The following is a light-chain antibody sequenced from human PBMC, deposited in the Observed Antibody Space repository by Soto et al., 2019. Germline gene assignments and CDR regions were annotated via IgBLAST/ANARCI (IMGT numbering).Light chain of an antibody. Sequence: EIVMTQSPATLSVSPGERATLSCRASQSISSNLAWYRQKPGQAPRLLIYGTSTRDTGIPARFSGSGSGTEFTLTISSLQSEDLAVYYCQQYNNWPPTFGQGTKVEIK. J-gene: IGKJ1*01. CDR2: GTS. CDR1: QSISSN. CDR3: QQYNNWPPT. V-gene: IGKV3-15*01.